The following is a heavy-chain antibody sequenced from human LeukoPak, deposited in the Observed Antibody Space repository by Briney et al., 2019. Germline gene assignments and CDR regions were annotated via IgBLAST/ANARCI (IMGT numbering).Heavy chain of an antibody. CDR1: GFTFDDYA. D-gene: IGHD3-3*01. CDR2: ISWNSGSI. Sequence: GRSLRLSCAASGFTFDDYAMHWVRQAPGKGREWVSGISWNSGSIGYADSVKGRFTISRDNAKNSLYLQMNSLRAEDTALYYCAKGAEGDLVGVGFDYWGQGTLVTVSS. J-gene: IGHJ4*02. CDR3: AKGAEGDLVGVGFDY. V-gene: IGHV3-9*01.